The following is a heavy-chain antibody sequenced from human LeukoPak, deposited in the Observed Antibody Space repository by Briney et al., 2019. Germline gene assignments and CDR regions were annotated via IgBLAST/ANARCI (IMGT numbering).Heavy chain of an antibody. D-gene: IGHD2-21*02. J-gene: IGHJ5*02. CDR1: GGSTSSYY. Sequence: SETLSLTCTVSGGSTSSYYWSWIRQPPGKGLEWIGYIYYSGSTNYNPSLKSRVTVSVDTSKNQFSLKLSSVTAADTAVYYCARAYCGGDCPQNWFDPWGQGTLVTVSS. CDR2: IYYSGST. CDR3: ARAYCGGDCPQNWFDP. V-gene: IGHV4-59*08.